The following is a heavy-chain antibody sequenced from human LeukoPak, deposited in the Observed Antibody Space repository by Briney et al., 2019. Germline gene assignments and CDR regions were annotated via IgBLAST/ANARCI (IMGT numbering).Heavy chain of an antibody. D-gene: IGHD1-14*01. V-gene: IGHV1-2*02. CDR1: GYTFTDPY. Sequence: ASVKVSCKASGYTFTDPYMHWVRQAPGQGLEWTGWIDPNSGGTKYAQKFQGRVTMTRDTSISTAHMELNRLTSDDTAVYYCAPDHSSILWGQGTLVTVSS. CDR2: IDPNSGGT. CDR3: APDHSSIL. J-gene: IGHJ4*02.